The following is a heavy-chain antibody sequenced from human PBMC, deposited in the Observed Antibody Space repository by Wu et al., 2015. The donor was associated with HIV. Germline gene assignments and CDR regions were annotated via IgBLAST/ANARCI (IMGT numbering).Heavy chain of an antibody. CDR1: GGIFSNYD. J-gene: IGHJ5*02. V-gene: IGHV1-69*05. Sequence: QVQLVQSGAEVKKPGSSVKVSCKASGGIFSNYDINWVRQAPGQGLEWMGGPPYVGTTNYAQKFQGRVTITSDVYTSTVYMELSSLRSEDTAIYFCAREIEDPAIMVRAGFDPWGQGTLVTVSS. D-gene: IGHD3-10*01. CDR2: PPYVGTT. CDR3: AREIEDPAIMVRAGFDP.